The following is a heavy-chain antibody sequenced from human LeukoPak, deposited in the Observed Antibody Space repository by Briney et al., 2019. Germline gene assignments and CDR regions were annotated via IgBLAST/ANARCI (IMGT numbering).Heavy chain of an antibody. V-gene: IGHV3-30*04. Sequence: PGRSLRLSCAASGFTFSSYAMHWVRQAPGKGLEWVAVISYDGSNKYYADSVKGRSTISRDNSKNTLYLQMNSLRAEDTAVYYCARVHPYCSSTSCYDYYYYGMDVWGQGTTVTVSS. CDR1: GFTFSSYA. J-gene: IGHJ6*02. CDR2: ISYDGSNK. CDR3: ARVHPYCSSTSCYDYYYYGMDV. D-gene: IGHD2-2*01.